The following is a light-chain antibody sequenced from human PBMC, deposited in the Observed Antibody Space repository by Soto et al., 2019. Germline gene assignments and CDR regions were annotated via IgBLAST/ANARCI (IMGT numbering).Light chain of an antibody. V-gene: IGLV3-1*01. CDR3: QAWDSSTVV. CDR1: KLGAKY. CDR2: QDS. Sequence: SYELTQPPSVSVSPGQTASITCSGDKLGAKYACWYQQKPGQSPVLVIHQDSKRPSGIPERFSGSNSGNTAALTISGTQAMDEAAYYCQAWDSSTVVFGGVTKLTAL. J-gene: IGLJ2*01.